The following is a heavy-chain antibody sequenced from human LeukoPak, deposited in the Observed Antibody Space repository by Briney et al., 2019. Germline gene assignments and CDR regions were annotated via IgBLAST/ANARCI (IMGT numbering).Heavy chain of an antibody. V-gene: IGHV1-46*01. CDR3: ARDWIGSSGLLDY. D-gene: IGHD6-19*01. J-gene: IGHJ4*02. CDR2: INPSGGST. CDR1: GYTFTSYY. Sequence: AAVKVSCMASGYTFTSYYMHWVRQAPGQGLEWMGGINPSGGSTSYAQKIQGRVTMTRDTSTSTVYMELSSLRCEDTAVYYCARDWIGSSGLLDYWGQGTLVTVSS.